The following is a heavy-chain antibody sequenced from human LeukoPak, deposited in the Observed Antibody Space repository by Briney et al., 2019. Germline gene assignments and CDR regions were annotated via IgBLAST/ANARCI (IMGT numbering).Heavy chain of an antibody. Sequence: ASVKVSCKASGYTFTSYDINWVRQATGQGLEWMGWMNPNSGNTGYAQKFQGRVTITGNTSISTAYMELSSLRSEDTAVYYCVRDRGSGTFDYWGQGTLVTVSS. J-gene: IGHJ4*02. CDR3: VRDRGSGTFDY. CDR2: MNPNSGNT. D-gene: IGHD1-26*01. V-gene: IGHV1-8*03. CDR1: GYTFTSYD.